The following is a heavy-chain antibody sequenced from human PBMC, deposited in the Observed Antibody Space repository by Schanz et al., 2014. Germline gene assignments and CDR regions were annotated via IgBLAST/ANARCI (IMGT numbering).Heavy chain of an antibody. Sequence: EVQLVESGGGLVKPGGSLRLSCEASEFTFSSYKMNWVRQAPGKGLEWVGRVRNKNNRYTTEYAASVKGRFTISRDDSKNSLYLQMNSLKTEDTAMSYCARRASCSRIGCPFDSWGQGTLVTVSS. V-gene: IGHV3-72*01. CDR2: VRNKNNRYTT. CDR1: EFTFSSYK. D-gene: IGHD2-2*01. CDR3: ARRASCSRIGCPFDS. J-gene: IGHJ4*02.